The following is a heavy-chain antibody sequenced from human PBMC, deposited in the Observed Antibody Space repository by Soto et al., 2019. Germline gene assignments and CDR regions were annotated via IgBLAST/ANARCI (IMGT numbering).Heavy chain of an antibody. V-gene: IGHV3-23*01. CDR2: ISGSGGST. CDR3: AKEGYYDFWSGYSPAYYFDY. D-gene: IGHD3-3*01. J-gene: IGHJ4*02. CDR1: GFTFSSYA. Sequence: GGSLRLSCAASGFTFSSYAMSWVRQAPGKGLEWVSAISGSGGSTYYADSVKGRFTISRDNSKNTLYLQMNSLRAEDTAVYYCAKEGYYDFWSGYSPAYYFDYWGQGTLVTVSS.